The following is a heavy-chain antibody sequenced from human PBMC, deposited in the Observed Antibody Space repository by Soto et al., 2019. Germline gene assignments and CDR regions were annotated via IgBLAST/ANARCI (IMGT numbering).Heavy chain of an antibody. V-gene: IGHV3-13*04. Sequence: PGGSLRLSCSASGFTFSSYDMHWVRQGTGKGLEWVSAIGTTGDTYYAGSVKGRFTISRENAKNSLYLQMNSLRAGDTAIYFCERAIGPPLFDYWGQGPLGTVS. J-gene: IGHJ4*02. D-gene: IGHD3-22*01. CDR1: GFTFSSYD. CDR2: IGTTGDT. CDR3: ERAIGPPLFDY.